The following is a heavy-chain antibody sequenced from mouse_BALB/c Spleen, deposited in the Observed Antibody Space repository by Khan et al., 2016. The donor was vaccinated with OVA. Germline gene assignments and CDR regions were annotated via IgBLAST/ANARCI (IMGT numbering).Heavy chain of an antibody. V-gene: IGHV5-6*01. CDR3: ASHLTGSCAY. D-gene: IGHD4-1*01. Sequence: EVQLQESGGDLVKPGGSLKLSCAASGFTFSSYRMSWVRQTPDKRLEWVATISSGGDYTYYPDSVKGRFTISRDNAKNTLYLQMSSLKSEDTAMSYCASHLTGSCAYWGQGTLVTVSA. CDR1: GFTFSSYR. CDR2: ISSGGDYT. J-gene: IGHJ3*01.